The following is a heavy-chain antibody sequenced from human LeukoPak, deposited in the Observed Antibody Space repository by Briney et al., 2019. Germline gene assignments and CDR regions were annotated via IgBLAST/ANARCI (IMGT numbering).Heavy chain of an antibody. V-gene: IGHV3-7*05. Sequence: QPGGSLRLSCAASGFSLSGHWMNWVRQPPGKGLEWVANIKAGGSEKYYVDSVKGRFTIPRDDAKRTVDLQMDNLRTEDTAVYYCAYRNNFEYWGQGTLVTVSS. CDR2: IKAGGSEK. D-gene: IGHD1-26*01. CDR3: AYRNNFEY. J-gene: IGHJ4*02. CDR1: GFSLSGHW.